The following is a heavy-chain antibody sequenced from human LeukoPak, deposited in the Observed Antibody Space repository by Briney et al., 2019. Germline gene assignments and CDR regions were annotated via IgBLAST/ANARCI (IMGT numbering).Heavy chain of an antibody. CDR1: GFTFSSYS. CDR3: ARGPPPDY. V-gene: IGHV3-21*01. CDR2: ISSSSSSI. Sequence: PGGSLRLSCAASGFTFSSYSMNWVRQAPGKGLEWVSSISSSSSSIYYADPVKGRFTIVRDNAKNSLYLQMNGLRAEDTAVYCCARGPPPDYWGQGTLVTVSS. J-gene: IGHJ4*02.